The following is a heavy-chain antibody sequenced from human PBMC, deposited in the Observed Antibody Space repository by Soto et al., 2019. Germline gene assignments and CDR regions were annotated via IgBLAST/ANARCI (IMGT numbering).Heavy chain of an antibody. D-gene: IGHD5-12*01. CDR1: GFTVSSNY. Sequence: GGSLRLSCAASGFTVSSNYMSWVRQAPGKGLEWVSVIYSGGSTYYADSVKGRFTISRDNSKNALYLQMNSLRAEDTAVYYCARGLDGYNDAFDIWGQGTMVTVSS. CDR3: ARGLDGYNDAFDI. V-gene: IGHV3-53*01. J-gene: IGHJ3*02. CDR2: IYSGGST.